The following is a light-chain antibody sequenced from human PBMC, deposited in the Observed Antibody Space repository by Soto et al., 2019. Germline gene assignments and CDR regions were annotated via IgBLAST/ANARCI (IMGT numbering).Light chain of an antibody. CDR3: LLDYNYFWA. CDR2: AAS. J-gene: IGKJ1*01. CDR1: QGIRSA. Sequence: AIQVTQSPSSLSASVGDRVTITCRTSQGIRSALGWYQQKPGKVPKLLIYAASTLQSGVPPRFSGSGSGRDFTLTISSLQPEDFATYYCLLDYNYFWAFGQGTKVEIK. V-gene: IGKV1-6*01.